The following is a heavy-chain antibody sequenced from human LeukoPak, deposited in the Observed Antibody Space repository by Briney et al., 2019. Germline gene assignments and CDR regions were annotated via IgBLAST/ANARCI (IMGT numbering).Heavy chain of an antibody. CDR3: AKLWFGELGAVYFDY. CDR1: GFRFSNYA. CDR2: IGGSGSST. V-gene: IGHV3-23*01. D-gene: IGHD3-10*01. Sequence: GGSLRLSSAASGFRFSNYAMSWVRQAPGKGLDWVSGIGGSGSSTYYADSVKGRFTISRDNSKNTLYLQMNSLRAEDTAVYYCAKLWFGELGAVYFDYWGQGTLVTVSS. J-gene: IGHJ4*02.